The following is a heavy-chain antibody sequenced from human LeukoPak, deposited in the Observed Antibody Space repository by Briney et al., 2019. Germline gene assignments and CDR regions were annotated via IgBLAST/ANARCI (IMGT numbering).Heavy chain of an antibody. Sequence: ASVKVSCKASGYTFTNYGISWVRQAPGQGLEWMGWINTYNGHTNYAHNLQGRVTMTTDTSTSTAYMELSSLRSEDTAVYYCARYSGRGWGYYFDYWGQGTLVTVSS. CDR1: GYTFTNYG. CDR3: ARYSGRGWGYYFDY. CDR2: INTYNGHT. D-gene: IGHD1-26*01. V-gene: IGHV1-18*01. J-gene: IGHJ4*02.